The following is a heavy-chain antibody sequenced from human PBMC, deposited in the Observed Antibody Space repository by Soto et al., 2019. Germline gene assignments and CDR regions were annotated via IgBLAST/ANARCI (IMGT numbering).Heavy chain of an antibody. CDR1: GFSLSTSGVG. Sequence: QITSKESGPTLVKPTQTLTLTCTLSGFSLSTSGVGVGWIRQPPGKALEWLALIYWDGDVRDSPSLKRRLTITKDTSKNQVVLTMTNMDPVDTATYYCAHSPYTGSSYYFDFWGPGTPVTVSS. J-gene: IGHJ4*02. V-gene: IGHV2-5*02. D-gene: IGHD6-6*01. CDR3: AHSPYTGSSYYFDF. CDR2: IYWDGDV.